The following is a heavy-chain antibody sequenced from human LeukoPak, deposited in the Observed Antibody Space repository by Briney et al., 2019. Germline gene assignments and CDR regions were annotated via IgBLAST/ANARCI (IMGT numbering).Heavy chain of an antibody. CDR2: ISYDGSNK. Sequence: GGSLRLSCAASGFTFSSFWMSWVRQAPGKGLEWVAVISYDGSNKYYADSVKGRFTISRDNSKNTLYLQMNSLRAEDTAVYYCAKAPSYSQHWGQGTLVTVSS. CDR3: AKAPSYSQH. J-gene: IGHJ1*01. CDR1: GFTFSSFW. D-gene: IGHD1-26*01. V-gene: IGHV3-30*18.